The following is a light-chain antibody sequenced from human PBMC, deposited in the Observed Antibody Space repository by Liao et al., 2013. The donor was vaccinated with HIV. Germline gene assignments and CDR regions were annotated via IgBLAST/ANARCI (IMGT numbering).Light chain of an antibody. Sequence: SYELTQPPSVSVSPGQTARITCSGDALPKQYAYWYQQKPGQAPVLVIYSERPSGIPERFSGSSSGTTVTLTISGVQAEDEADYYCQSADSSGTYVFGTGTKVTVL. CDR1: ALPKQY. CDR3: QSADSSGTYV. J-gene: IGLJ1*01. CDR2: S. V-gene: IGLV3-25*03.